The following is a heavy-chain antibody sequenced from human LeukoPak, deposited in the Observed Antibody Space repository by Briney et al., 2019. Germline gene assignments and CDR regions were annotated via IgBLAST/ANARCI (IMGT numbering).Heavy chain of an antibody. J-gene: IGHJ4*02. D-gene: IGHD4-11*01. CDR3: ARDYGDDYSKGFFDY. Sequence: PGGSLRLSCEASGFTFRNYGMHWVRQAPGKGLEWVAIIWYDGGNKYYGDSVKGRFSISRDNSKNKVYLEMNSLRAEDTAVYYCARDYGDDYSKGFFDYWGQGTLVTVSS. CDR2: IWYDGGNK. V-gene: IGHV3-33*01. CDR1: GFTFRNYG.